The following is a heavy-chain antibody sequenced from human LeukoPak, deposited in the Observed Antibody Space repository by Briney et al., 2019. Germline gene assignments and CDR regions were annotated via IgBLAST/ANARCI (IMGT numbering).Heavy chain of an antibody. Sequence: PGGSLRLSCAASGFTFSSYSMNWVRQAPGKGLEWVSSSSSSSSYIYYADSVKGRFTISRDNAKNSLYLQMNSLRAEDTAVYYCAREINYYDSSGYVYWGQGTLVTVSS. V-gene: IGHV3-21*01. CDR3: AREINYYDSSGYVY. CDR2: SSSSSSYI. J-gene: IGHJ4*02. D-gene: IGHD3-22*01. CDR1: GFTFSSYS.